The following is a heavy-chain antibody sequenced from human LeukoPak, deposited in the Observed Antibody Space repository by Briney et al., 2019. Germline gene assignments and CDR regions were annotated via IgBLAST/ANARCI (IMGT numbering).Heavy chain of an antibody. J-gene: IGHJ4*02. Sequence: PGGSLRLSCAASGFTFSSYEMNWVRQAPGKGLEWVSYISSSGSTIYYADSVKGRFTISRDNAKNSLYLQMNSLRAEDTAVYYCARDYGSGSYYVIPNFDYWGQGTLVTVSS. CDR3: ARDYGSGSYYVIPNFDY. CDR1: GFTFSSYE. D-gene: IGHD3-10*01. CDR2: ISSSGSTI. V-gene: IGHV3-48*03.